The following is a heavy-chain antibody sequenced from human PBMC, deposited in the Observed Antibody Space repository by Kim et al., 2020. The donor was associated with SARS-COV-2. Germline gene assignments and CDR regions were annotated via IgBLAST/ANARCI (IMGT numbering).Heavy chain of an antibody. J-gene: IGHJ4*02. CDR1: GGSFSGYY. D-gene: IGHD3-10*01. CDR3: ARGAPLGYYGSGSYQY. V-gene: IGHV4-34*01. CDR2: INHSGST. Sequence: SETLSLTCAVYGGSFSGYYWSWIRQPPGKGLEWIGEINHSGSTNYNPALKSRGTISGDTSKNQFSLKLSSVTAADTAVYYCARGAPLGYYGSGSYQYWGQGTLVTVSS.